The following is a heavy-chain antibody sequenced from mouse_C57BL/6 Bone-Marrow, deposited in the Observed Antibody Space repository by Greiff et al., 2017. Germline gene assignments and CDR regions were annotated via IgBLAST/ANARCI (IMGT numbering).Heavy chain of an antibody. CDR1: GFTFSDYY. Sequence: DVKLVESGGGLVQPGGSLKLSCAASGFTFSDYYMYWVRQTPEKRLEWVAYISNGGGSTYYPDTVKGRFTISRDNAKNTLYLQMSRLKSEDTAMYYCARQRGGLLYFDYWGQGTTLTVSS. CDR2: ISNGGGST. J-gene: IGHJ2*01. D-gene: IGHD3-3*01. CDR3: ARQRGGLLYFDY. V-gene: IGHV5-12*01.